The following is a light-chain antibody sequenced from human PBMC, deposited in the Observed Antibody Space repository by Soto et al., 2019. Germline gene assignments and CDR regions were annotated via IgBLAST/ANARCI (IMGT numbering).Light chain of an antibody. CDR2: EVS. CDR1: SSDVGAYDY. Sequence: QSALTQPASVSGSPGQSITISCTGTSSDVGAYDYVSWYQHHPGKAPELIIYEVSNRPSGVSLRFSGSKSGSTASLTISGLQAEDAADYYCSSHTVVSTLIFGGGTQLTVL. J-gene: IGLJ2*01. V-gene: IGLV2-14*01. CDR3: SSHTVVSTLI.